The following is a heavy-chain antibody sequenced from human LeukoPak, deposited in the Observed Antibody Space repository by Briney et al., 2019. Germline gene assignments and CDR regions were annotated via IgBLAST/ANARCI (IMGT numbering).Heavy chain of an antibody. CDR3: AREIEEGQRITVSGMVIMVWFDH. D-gene: IGHD3-3*01. J-gene: IGHJ5*02. Sequence: SETLSLTCTVAGDSFTGTNHHWGWIRQPPGKGLEWIGSVFHSGSTYYNPSLKSRVSISIDTSKNQFSLNVTSMTAADTARYYCAREIEEGQRITVSGMVIMVWFDHWGQGTLVTVSS. CDR2: VFHSGST. V-gene: IGHV4-39*07. CDR1: GDSFTGTNHH.